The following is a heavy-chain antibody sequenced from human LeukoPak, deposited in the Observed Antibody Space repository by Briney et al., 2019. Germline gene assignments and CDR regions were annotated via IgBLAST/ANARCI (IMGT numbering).Heavy chain of an antibody. CDR3: AKDPSYNWNYLTY. CDR1: GFPLSSYA. CDR2: TSSSDPGT. J-gene: IGHJ4*02. Sequence: GGSLRLSCAASGFPLSSYAMSWVRQASGKGLEWVSATSSSDPGTYYADSVRGRFTISRDNSKNTLYLQMNSLRAEDTAVYYCAKDPSYNWNYLTYWGQGTLVTVSS. D-gene: IGHD1-20*01. V-gene: IGHV3-23*01.